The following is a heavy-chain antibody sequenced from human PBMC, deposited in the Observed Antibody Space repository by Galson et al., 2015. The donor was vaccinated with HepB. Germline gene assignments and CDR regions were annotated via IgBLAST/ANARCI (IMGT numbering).Heavy chain of an antibody. V-gene: IGHV3-23*01. D-gene: IGHD6-13*01. J-gene: IGHJ4*02. CDR3: AKGRSSSWAAFDY. CDR1: GFTFSSYA. Sequence: SLRLSCAASGFTFSSYAMSWVRQAPGKGLEWVSAISGSGGSTYYADSVKGRFTISRDNSKNTLYLQVNSLRAEDTAVYYCAKGRSSSWAAFDYWGQGTLVTVSS. CDR2: ISGSGGST.